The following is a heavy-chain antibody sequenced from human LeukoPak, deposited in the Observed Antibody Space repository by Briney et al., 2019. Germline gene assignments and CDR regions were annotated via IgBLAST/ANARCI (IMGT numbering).Heavy chain of an antibody. Sequence: GGSLRLSCVASGFSVRDHYLDWVRQAPGKGLEWVSAISGSGGSTYYADSVKGRFTISRDNSKNTLYLQMTSLRAEDTAVYYCAKAPGQIYYDSSGTYWGQGTLVTVSS. J-gene: IGHJ4*02. D-gene: IGHD3-22*01. CDR2: ISGSGGST. CDR3: AKAPGQIYYDSSGTY. CDR1: GFSVRDHY. V-gene: IGHV3-23*01.